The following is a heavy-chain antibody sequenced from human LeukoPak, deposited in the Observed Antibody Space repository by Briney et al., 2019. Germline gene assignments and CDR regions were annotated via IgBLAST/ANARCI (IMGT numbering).Heavy chain of an antibody. J-gene: IGHJ4*02. CDR2: IYSSGST. CDR1: GASISSSNYY. D-gene: IGHD3-3*01. Sequence: SETLSLTCAVSGASISSSNYYWGWVRQSPGKGLEWIGNIYSSGSTYYNPSLKSRVTISVDTSKNQFSLKLSSVTAADTAVYYCARVNPGSGYYTYYFDYWGQGTLVTVSS. V-gene: IGHV4-39*07. CDR3: ARVNPGSGYYTYYFDY.